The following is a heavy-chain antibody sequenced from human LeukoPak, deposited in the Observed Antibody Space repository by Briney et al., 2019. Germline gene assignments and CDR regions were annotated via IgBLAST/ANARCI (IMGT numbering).Heavy chain of an antibody. CDR3: ARDSSGYYYYFDY. CDR2: IYYSGST. CDR1: GGSISSYY. J-gene: IGHJ4*02. V-gene: IGHV4-59*01. D-gene: IGHD3-22*01. Sequence: SETLSLTCTVSGGSISSYYLSWIRQPPGKGLEWIGYIYYSGSTNYNPSFKSRVTISVDTSKNQFSLKLSSVTAADTAVYYCARDSSGYYYYFDYWGQGTLVTVSS.